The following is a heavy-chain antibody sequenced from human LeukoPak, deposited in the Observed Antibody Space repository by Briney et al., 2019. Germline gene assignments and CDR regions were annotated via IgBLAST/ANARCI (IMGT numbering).Heavy chain of an antibody. D-gene: IGHD1-14*01. V-gene: IGHV3-21*01. CDR3: ARVVSENWFDP. CDR1: GFTFSSYS. J-gene: IGHJ5*02. Sequence: PGGSLRLSCAASGFTFSSYSMNWVRQAPGEGLEWVSSISSSSNYIYLADSVKGRFTISRDNAKSSLYLQMNSLRAEDTAVYYCARVVSENWFDPWGQGTLVTVSS. CDR2: ISSSSNYI.